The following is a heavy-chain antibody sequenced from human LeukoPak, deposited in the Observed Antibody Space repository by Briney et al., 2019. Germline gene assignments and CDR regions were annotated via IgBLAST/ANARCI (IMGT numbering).Heavy chain of an antibody. J-gene: IGHJ4*02. V-gene: IGHV3-23*01. D-gene: IGHD5-12*01. CDR1: GLTFSSYG. CDR3: AEVGYSGSFDY. CDR2: ISGSGGST. Sequence: GGSLRLSCTASGLTFSSYGMHWVRQAPGKGLEWVSAISGSGGSTYYADSVKGRFTISRDNSKNTLYLQMNSLRAEDTAVYYCAEVGYSGSFDYWGQGTLVTVSS.